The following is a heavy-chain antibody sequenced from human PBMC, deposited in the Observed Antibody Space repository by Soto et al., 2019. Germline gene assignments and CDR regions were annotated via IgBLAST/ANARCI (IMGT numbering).Heavy chain of an antibody. CDR2: IYWDDDK. J-gene: IGHJ5*02. CDR1: GFSLSTSGVG. D-gene: IGHD2-2*01. Sequence: GPTLVNPTQTLTLTCTFSGFSLSTSGVGVGWIRQPPGKALEWLALIYWDDDKRYSPSLKSRLTITKDTSKNQVVLTMTNMDPVDTATYYCAHSKGYCSSTSCYLGWFDPWGQGTLVTVSS. V-gene: IGHV2-5*02. CDR3: AHSKGYCSSTSCYLGWFDP.